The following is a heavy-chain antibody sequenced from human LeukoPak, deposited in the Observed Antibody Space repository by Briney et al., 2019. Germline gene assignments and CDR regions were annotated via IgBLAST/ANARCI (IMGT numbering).Heavy chain of an antibody. V-gene: IGHV3-11*01. CDR2: ISSSGGTI. CDR3: ARVHNRFFDY. D-gene: IGHD1-14*01. Sequence: GGSLRLSCAASGLTFSDYFLSWIRRPPGKGLEWVSHISSSGGTIYYADSVKGRFTISRDNAKNSLYLQMNSLRAEDTAVYYCARVHNRFFDYWGQGALVTVSP. J-gene: IGHJ4*02. CDR1: GLTFSDYF.